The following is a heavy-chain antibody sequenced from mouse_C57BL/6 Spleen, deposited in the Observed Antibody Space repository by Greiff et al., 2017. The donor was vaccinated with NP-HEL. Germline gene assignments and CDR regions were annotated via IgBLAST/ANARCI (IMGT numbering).Heavy chain of an antibody. CDR2: ISYDGSN. CDR1: GYSITSGYY. Sequence: EVKLVESGPGLVKPSQSLSLTCSVTGYSITSGYYWNWIRQFPGNKLEWMGYISYDGSNNYNPSLKNRISITRDTSKNQFFLKLNSVTTEDTATYYCARLNYYAVYAMDYWGQGTSVTVSS. CDR3: ARLNYYAVYAMDY. D-gene: IGHD1-1*01. J-gene: IGHJ4*01. V-gene: IGHV3-6*01.